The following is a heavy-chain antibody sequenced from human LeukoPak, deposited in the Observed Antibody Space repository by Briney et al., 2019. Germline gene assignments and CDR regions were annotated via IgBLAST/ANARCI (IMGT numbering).Heavy chain of an antibody. CDR3: ATTTTVTTHYYYYGMDV. D-gene: IGHD4-17*01. J-gene: IGHJ6*02. CDR2: ISYDGSNK. CDR1: GVTFSSYG. V-gene: IGHV3-30*03. Sequence: PGGSLRLSCAASGVTFSSYGMHKVRQAPGKGLEWVAFISYDGSNKYYADSVKGRFTISRDNSKNTLYLQMNSLRAEDTAVYYCATTTTVTTHYYYYGMDVWGQGTTVTVSS.